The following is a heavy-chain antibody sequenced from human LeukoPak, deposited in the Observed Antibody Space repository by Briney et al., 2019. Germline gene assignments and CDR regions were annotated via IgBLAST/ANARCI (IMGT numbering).Heavy chain of an antibody. V-gene: IGHV3-11*01. CDR2: ISSSGSTI. CDR1: GFTFSDYY. CDR3: VRDYSNPYSYYRLDV. J-gene: IGHJ6*02. Sequence: AGPLRLSCAASGFTFSDYYMSWMRQAPGKGLEGVSYISSSGSTIYYADCVKGRFTIPRDNAKNSLYLQKNSLKAEDTAVYYCVRDYSNPYSYYRLDVWGQGTTVTVSS. D-gene: IGHD4-11*01.